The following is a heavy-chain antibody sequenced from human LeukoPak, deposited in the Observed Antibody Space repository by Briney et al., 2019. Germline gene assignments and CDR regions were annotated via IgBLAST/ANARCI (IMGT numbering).Heavy chain of an antibody. CDR1: GDSISSGGYC. D-gene: IGHD3-9*01. J-gene: IGHJ4*02. V-gene: IGHV4-30-4*08. CDR3: ARTTPRRYFDWLFAFDY. CDR2: IYDSGST. Sequence: SQTLSLTCTVSGDSISSGGYCWGWIRQPRGRGLEWIGYIYDSGSTYYNPSLKSRFTISVYTSKNQFSLKLSSVTAADTAVYYCARTTPRRYFDWLFAFDYWGQGTLVTVSS.